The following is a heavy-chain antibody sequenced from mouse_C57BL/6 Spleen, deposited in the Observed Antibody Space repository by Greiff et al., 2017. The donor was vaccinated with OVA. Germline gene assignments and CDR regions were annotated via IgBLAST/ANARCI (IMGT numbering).Heavy chain of an antibody. CDR2: IYPGSGSP. Sequence: QVQLQQSGPELVKPGASVKISCKASGYSFTSYYIHWVQQRPGQGLEWIGRIYPGSGSPKYNEKFKGKVTLTVDKSSSTAYMQLSSLTSKAAAIEYCSGSKVDAIDYWGQGTSVTVAS. D-gene: IGHD1-1*01. J-gene: IGHJ4*01. V-gene: IGHV1-66*01. CDR1: GYSFTSYY. CDR3: SGSKVDAIDY.